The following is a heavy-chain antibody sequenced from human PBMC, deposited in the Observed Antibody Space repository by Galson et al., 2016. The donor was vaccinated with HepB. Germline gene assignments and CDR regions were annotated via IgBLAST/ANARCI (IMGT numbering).Heavy chain of an antibody. D-gene: IGHD6-6*01. CDR1: GGSIRSGSYY. J-gene: IGHJ6*04. V-gene: IGHV4-61*02. CDR3: ARDPLIAAPIVPYYYYYGMDV. Sequence: TLSLTCTVSGGSIRSGSYYWSWIRQPAGKGLEWIGRIYTSGSTNYNPSLKSRVTISVDTSKNQFSLKLSSVTAADTAVYYCARDPLIAAPIVPYYYYYGMDVWGKGTTVTVSS. CDR2: IYTSGST.